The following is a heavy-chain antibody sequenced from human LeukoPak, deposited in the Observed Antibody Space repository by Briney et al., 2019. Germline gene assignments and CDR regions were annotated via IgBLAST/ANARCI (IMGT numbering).Heavy chain of an antibody. CDR3: ARDAVYYGSGSYYYRPYYYGMDV. Sequence: GGSLRLSCAASGFTFSSYWMSWVRQAPGKGLEWVANIKQDGSEKYYVDSVKGRFTISRDNAKNSLYLQMNSLRAEDTAVYYCARDAVYYGSGSYYYRPYYYGMDVWGQGITVTVSS. D-gene: IGHD3-10*01. CDR2: IKQDGSEK. V-gene: IGHV3-7*04. CDR1: GFTFSSYW. J-gene: IGHJ6*02.